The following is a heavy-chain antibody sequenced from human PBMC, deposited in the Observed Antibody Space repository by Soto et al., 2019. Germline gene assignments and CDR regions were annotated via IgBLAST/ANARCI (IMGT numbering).Heavy chain of an antibody. CDR3: AGGVSGSPLPLLHS. J-gene: IGHJ4*02. D-gene: IGHD2-15*01. V-gene: IGHV1-18*01. CDR2: ISAYNGNT. Sequence: QVQLVQSGAEVKKPGASVKVSCKASGYTFTSYGISWVRQAPGQGLEWMGWISAYNGNTNYAQKLQGRVTMTTDTSGSRPSGELRGLSSDYWAVYDCAGGVSGSPLPLLHSWVRAPLVTVSS. CDR1: GYTFTSYG.